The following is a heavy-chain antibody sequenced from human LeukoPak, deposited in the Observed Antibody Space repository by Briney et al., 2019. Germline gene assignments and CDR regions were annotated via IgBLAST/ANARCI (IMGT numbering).Heavy chain of an antibody. CDR1: GFTFSSYW. D-gene: IGHD6-19*01. CDR2: INSDGSST. CDR3: ATGVRGYNSALDY. Sequence: GGSLRLSCAASGFTFSSYWMHWVRQAPGKGLVWVSRINSDGSSTSYADSLKGRFTISRDNAQNSLYLKMDSLRAEDTAGYYCATGVRGYNSALDYWGQGTLVTVSP. V-gene: IGHV3-74*01. J-gene: IGHJ4*02.